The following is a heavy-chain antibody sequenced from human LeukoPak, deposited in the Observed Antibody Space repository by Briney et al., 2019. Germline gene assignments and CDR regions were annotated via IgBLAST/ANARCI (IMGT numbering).Heavy chain of an antibody. J-gene: IGHJ4*02. Sequence: SETLSLTCTVSGGSISSYYWSWIRQPPGKGLEWIGYIYYSGSTNYNPSLKNRVTISVDTSKNQFSLKLSSVTAADTAVYYCARGTTIAATDWGQGTLVTVSP. CDR1: GGSISSYY. CDR2: IYYSGST. CDR3: ARGTTIAATD. D-gene: IGHD6-13*01. V-gene: IGHV4-59*01.